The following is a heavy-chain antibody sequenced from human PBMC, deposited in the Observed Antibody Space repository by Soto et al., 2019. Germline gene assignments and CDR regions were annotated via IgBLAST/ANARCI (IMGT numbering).Heavy chain of an antibody. CDR2: ISGSGGST. J-gene: IGHJ5*02. Sequence: GGSLRLSCAASGFTFSSYAMSWVRQAPGKGLEWVSAISGSGGSTYYADSVKGRFTISRDNSKNTLYLQMNSLRAEDTAVYYCAQATSSSSSRRAQCHYWFDPWGPVTLVTASS. D-gene: IGHD6-13*01. CDR1: GFTFSSYA. CDR3: AQATSSSSSRRAQCHYWFDP. V-gene: IGHV3-23*01.